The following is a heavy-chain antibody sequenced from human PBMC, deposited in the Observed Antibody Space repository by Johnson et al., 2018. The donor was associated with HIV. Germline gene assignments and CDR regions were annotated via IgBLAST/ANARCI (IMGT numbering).Heavy chain of an antibody. J-gene: IGHJ3*01. CDR1: GFTFTNFA. V-gene: IGHV3-30*14. D-gene: IGHD3-10*01. Sequence: QVQLVESGGGVVQPGRSRRLSCAASGFTFTNFAMHWVRQAPGKGLEWVAVVSYDESNKYYADSVKGRFTISRDNSKNTLYLQMGSLRVEDMAVYYCARVGSGSYYARDAFDVWGQGTMVTVSS. CDR2: VSYDESNK. CDR3: ARVGSGSYYARDAFDV.